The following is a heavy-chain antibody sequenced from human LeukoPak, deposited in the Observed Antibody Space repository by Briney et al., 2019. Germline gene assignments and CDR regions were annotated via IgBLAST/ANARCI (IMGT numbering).Heavy chain of an antibody. V-gene: IGHV3-23*01. Sequence: GGSLRLSCVASGFTFSNYGMTWVRQAPGKGLEWVSVISSGGDNTFYADSVKGRFTISRDNSKNTFYLQMNSLRDEDTALYYCAKAGGGSGYNPLGYWGQGTLVTVSS. CDR3: AKAGGGSGYNPLGY. CDR2: ISSGGDNT. CDR1: GFTFSNYG. J-gene: IGHJ4*02. D-gene: IGHD5-24*01.